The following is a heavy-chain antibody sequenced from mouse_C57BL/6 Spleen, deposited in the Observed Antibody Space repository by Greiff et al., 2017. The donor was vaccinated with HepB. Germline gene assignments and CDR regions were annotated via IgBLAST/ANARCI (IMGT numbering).Heavy chain of an antibody. V-gene: IGHV1-78*01. CDR1: GYTFTDHT. Sequence: VQLQQSDAELVKPGASVKISCKVSGYTFTDHTIHWMKQRPEQGLEWIGYIYPRDGSTKYNEKFKGKATLTADKSSSTAYMQLNSLTSEDSAVYFCARKRERDYYVSSYFDYWGQGTTRTVSS. CDR3: ARKRERDYYVSSYFDY. D-gene: IGHD1-1*01. J-gene: IGHJ2*01. CDR2: IYPRDGST.